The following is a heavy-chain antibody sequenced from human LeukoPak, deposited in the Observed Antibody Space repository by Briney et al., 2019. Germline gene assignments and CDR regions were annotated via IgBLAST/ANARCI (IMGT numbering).Heavy chain of an antibody. CDR1: GGTFSSYA. CDR2: IIPIFGTA. V-gene: IGHV1-69*06. J-gene: IGHJ4*02. CDR3: AREEKWLVRALDY. Sequence: ASVKVSCKASGGTFSSYAMSWVRQAPGQGLEWMGGIIPIFGTANYAQKFQGRVTITADKSTSTAYMELSSLRSEDTAVYYCAREEKWLVRALDYWGQGTLVTVSS. D-gene: IGHD6-19*01.